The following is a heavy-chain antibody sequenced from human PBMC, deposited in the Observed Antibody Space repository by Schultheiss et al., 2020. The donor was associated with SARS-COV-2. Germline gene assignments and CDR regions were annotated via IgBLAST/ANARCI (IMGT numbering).Heavy chain of an antibody. CDR3: AKAERYIVVVVAAMYYFDY. CDR2: IWYDGSNK. CDR1: GFTFSSYG. D-gene: IGHD2-15*01. V-gene: IGHV3-30*02. J-gene: IGHJ4*02. Sequence: GGSLRLSCAASGFTFSSYGMHWVRQAPGKGLEWVAVIWYDGSNKYYADSVKGRFTISRDNSKNTLYLQMNSLRAEDTAVYYCAKAERYIVVVVAAMYYFDYWGQGTLVTVSS.